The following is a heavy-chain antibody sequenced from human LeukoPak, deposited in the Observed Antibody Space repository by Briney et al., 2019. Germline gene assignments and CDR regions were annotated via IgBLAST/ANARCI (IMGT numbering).Heavy chain of an antibody. Sequence: PSETLSLTCTVSGGSVSSYYWSWTRQPAGQGLEWIGRICSSGTRNYNPSLKSRVTMSVDTSKNHFSLKLSSVTAADTAVYYCARGITAAGNVNRFDPWGQGTLVTVSS. D-gene: IGHD6-13*01. V-gene: IGHV4-4*07. CDR2: ICSSGTR. CDR1: GGSVSSYY. CDR3: ARGITAAGNVNRFDP. J-gene: IGHJ5*02.